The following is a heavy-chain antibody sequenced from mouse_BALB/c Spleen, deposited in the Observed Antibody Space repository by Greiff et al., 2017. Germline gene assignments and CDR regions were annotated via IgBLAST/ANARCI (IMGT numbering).Heavy chain of an antibody. V-gene: IGHV1S127*01. Sequence: QVQLQQPGAELVKPGASVKMSCKASGYTFTSYWMHWVKQRPGQGLEWFGVIDPSDSYTSYNQKFKGKATLTVDTSSSTAYMQLSSLTSEDSAVYYCTRGRDYGSFAYWGQGTLVTVSA. CDR3: TRGRDYGSFAY. J-gene: IGHJ3*01. CDR2: IDPSDSYT. CDR1: GYTFTSYW. D-gene: IGHD2-2*01.